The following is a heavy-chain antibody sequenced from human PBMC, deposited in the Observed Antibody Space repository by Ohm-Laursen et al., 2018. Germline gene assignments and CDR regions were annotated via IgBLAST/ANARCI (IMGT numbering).Heavy chain of an antibody. Sequence: ESSVKVSCKASGYTFTSYGISWVRQAPGQGLEWMGWISAHNGNTKYAQKLQGRVTMTTDTSTSTAYMELRSLISDDTAVYYCAREGLYGGNSDDAFDIWGQGTMVTVSS. J-gene: IGHJ3*02. CDR2: ISAHNGNT. D-gene: IGHD4-23*01. CDR3: AREGLYGGNSDDAFDI. V-gene: IGHV1-18*01. CDR1: GYTFTSYG.